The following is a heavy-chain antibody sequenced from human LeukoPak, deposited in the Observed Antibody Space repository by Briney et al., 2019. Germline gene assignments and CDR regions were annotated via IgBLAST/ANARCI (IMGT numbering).Heavy chain of an antibody. CDR3: ASQPEYSYGPFDY. CDR2: IIPILGIA. J-gene: IGHJ4*02. Sequence: ASVKVSCKASGGTFSSYAISWVRQAPGQGLEWMGRIIPILGIANYAQKFQGRVTITADKSTSTAYMELGSLRSEDTAVYYCASQPEYSYGPFDYWGQGTLVTVSS. D-gene: IGHD5-18*01. V-gene: IGHV1-69*04. CDR1: GGTFSSYA.